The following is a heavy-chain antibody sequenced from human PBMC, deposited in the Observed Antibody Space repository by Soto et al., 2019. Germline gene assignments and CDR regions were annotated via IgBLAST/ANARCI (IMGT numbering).Heavy chain of an antibody. Sequence: ASVKVSCKASGYTFTSYGISWVRQAPGQGLEWMGWISAYNGNTNYAQKLQGRVTMTTDTSTSTAYMELRSLRSDDTAVYYYARAFKYGYWFDPWGQGTLVTVSS. D-gene: IGHD3-10*01. CDR2: ISAYNGNT. CDR3: ARAFKYGYWFDP. J-gene: IGHJ5*02. V-gene: IGHV1-18*01. CDR1: GYTFTSYG.